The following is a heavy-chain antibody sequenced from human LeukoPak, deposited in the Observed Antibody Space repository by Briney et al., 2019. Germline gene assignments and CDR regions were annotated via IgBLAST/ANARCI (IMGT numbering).Heavy chain of an antibody. V-gene: IGHV4-39*01. J-gene: IGHJ5*02. Sequence: PSETLSLTCTVSGGSISSSSYYWGWIRQPPGKGLEWIGSIYYSGSTYYNPSLKSRVTISVDTSKNQFSLKLSSVTAADTAVYYCARVVVAATPSWFGPRGQGTLVTVSS. CDR3: ARVVVAATPSWFGP. CDR1: GGSISSSSYY. CDR2: IYYSGST. D-gene: IGHD2-15*01.